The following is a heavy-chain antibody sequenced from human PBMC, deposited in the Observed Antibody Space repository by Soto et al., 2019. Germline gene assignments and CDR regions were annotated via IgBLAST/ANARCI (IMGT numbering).Heavy chain of an antibody. J-gene: IGHJ4*02. D-gene: IGHD4-17*01. Sequence: SETLSLTCAVYGGSFSGYYWSWIRQPPGKGLEWIGEINHSGSTNYNPSLKSRVTISVDTSKNQFSLKLSSVTAADTAVYYCARGDYGDAFDYWGQGTLVTVSS. CDR1: GGSFSGYY. CDR2: INHSGST. V-gene: IGHV4-34*01. CDR3: ARGDYGDAFDY.